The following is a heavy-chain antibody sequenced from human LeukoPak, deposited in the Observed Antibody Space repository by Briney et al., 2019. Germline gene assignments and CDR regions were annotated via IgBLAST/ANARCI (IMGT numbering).Heavy chain of an antibody. D-gene: IGHD3-22*01. V-gene: IGHV1-18*01. Sequence: GASVKVSCKASDYTFTSYGISWVRQAPGQGLEWMGWISAYNGNTNYAQKLQGRVTMTTDTSTSTAYMELRSLRSEDTAVYYCARVSYDSSGYLLGFDYWGQGTLVTVSS. CDR1: DYTFTSYG. CDR2: ISAYNGNT. CDR3: ARVSYDSSGYLLGFDY. J-gene: IGHJ4*02.